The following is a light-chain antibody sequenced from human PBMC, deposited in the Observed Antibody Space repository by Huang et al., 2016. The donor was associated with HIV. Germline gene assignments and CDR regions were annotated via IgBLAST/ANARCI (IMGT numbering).Light chain of an antibody. V-gene: IGKV1-5*03. J-gene: IGKJ1*01. Sequence: DIQMTQSTSTLSAFVGDRLTTTCRASQKIRSWLAWYQQKPGKAPRLLIYKISSLESGVPSRFSGSGSGTEFTLTISSLQPDDIGTYYCQYGETFGQGSKVEVK. CDR3: QYGET. CDR1: QKIRSW. CDR2: KIS.